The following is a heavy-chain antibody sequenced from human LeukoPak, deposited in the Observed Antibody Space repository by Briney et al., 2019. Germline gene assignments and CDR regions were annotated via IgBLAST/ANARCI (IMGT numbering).Heavy chain of an antibody. J-gene: IGHJ4*02. D-gene: IGHD3-10*01. V-gene: IGHV1-18*01. CDR1: GHTFTGLD. Sequence: ASVKVSCKASGHTFTGLDFSWMRQTPGQGLEWMGWISAYNGNTNYAQKLQGRVTMTTDTSTSTAYMELRSLRSDDTAVYYCARQPMVEDYWGQGTLVTVSS. CDR3: ARQPMVEDY. CDR2: ISAYNGNT.